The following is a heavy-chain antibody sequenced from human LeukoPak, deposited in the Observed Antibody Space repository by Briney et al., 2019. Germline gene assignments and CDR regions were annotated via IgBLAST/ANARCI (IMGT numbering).Heavy chain of an antibody. J-gene: IGHJ4*02. V-gene: IGHV1-18*04. CDR1: GYTFTGYY. Sequence: ASVKVSCKASGYTFTGYYMHWVRQAPGQGLEWMGWISAYNGNTNYAQKLQGRVAMTTDTSTSTAYMELRSLRSDDTAVYYCARGLSGYSYAYDYWGQGTLVTVSS. CDR3: ARGLSGYSYAYDY. D-gene: IGHD5-18*01. CDR2: ISAYNGNT.